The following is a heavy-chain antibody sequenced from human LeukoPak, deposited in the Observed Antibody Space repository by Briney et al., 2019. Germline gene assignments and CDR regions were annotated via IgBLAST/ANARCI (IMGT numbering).Heavy chain of an antibody. CDR1: EYSFTTYW. CDR3: ARQTYNYHFDY. Sequence: GESLKISCKGSEYSFTTYWIGWVRQMPGKGLEWMGVIYPGDSDTRYSPSFQGQVTISADKSINTACLQWSSLKASDTAIYYCARQTYNYHFDYCAQGTLVTVSS. CDR2: IYPGDSDT. V-gene: IGHV5-51*01. J-gene: IGHJ4*02. D-gene: IGHD1-1*01.